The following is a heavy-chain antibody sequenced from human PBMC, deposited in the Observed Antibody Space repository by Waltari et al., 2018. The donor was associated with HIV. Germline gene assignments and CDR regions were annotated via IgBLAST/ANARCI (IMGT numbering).Heavy chain of an antibody. CDR1: GGSISSSSYY. CDR3: SRLWRGADY. V-gene: IGHV4-39*01. Sequence: QLQLQESGPGLVKPSETLSLTCTVAGGSISSSSYYWGWIRKPPGKGLEWIGSSYYSGGTYDNPSLNGRVTISVDASKNQFSLKRSSVTAADTAVYYCSRLWRGADYWGQGTLVSVAS. J-gene: IGHJ4*02. D-gene: IGHD5-18*01. CDR2: SYYSGGT.